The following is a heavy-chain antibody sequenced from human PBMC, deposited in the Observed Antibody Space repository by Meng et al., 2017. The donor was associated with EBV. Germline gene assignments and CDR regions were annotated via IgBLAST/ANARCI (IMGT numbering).Heavy chain of an antibody. D-gene: IGHD6-6*01. CDR1: GFSLSTRGVG. CDR3: AHIIAARPFDY. CDR2: IYWDDDK. J-gene: IGHJ4*02. Sequence: ITLKEVDRTLVKPTQPLTLTCTFSGFSLSTRGVGVGWIRQPPGKALEWLALIYWDDDKRYSPSLKSRLTITKDTSKNQVVLTMTNIDPVDAATYYCAHIIAARPFDYWGQGTLVTVSS. V-gene: IGHV2-5*02.